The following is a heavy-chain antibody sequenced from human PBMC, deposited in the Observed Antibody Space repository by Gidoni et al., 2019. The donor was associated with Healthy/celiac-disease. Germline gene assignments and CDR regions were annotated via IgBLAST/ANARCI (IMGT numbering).Heavy chain of an antibody. V-gene: IGHV3-21*01. CDR1: GFPFIRYS. J-gene: IGHJ6*02. Sequence: EVQLVESGGGLVKPGGSLRPSCPAFGFPFIRYSLNWVRQAPGKGLEWVSSISSSSSYIYYADSVKGRFTISRDNAKNSLYLQMNSLRAEDTAVYYCARDRGCSGGSCYHGGMDVWGQGTTVTVSS. CDR3: ARDRGCSGGSCYHGGMDV. CDR2: ISSSSSYI. D-gene: IGHD2-15*01.